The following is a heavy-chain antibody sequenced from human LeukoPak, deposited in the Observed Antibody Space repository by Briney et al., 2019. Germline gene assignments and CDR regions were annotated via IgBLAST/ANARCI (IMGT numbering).Heavy chain of an antibody. Sequence: GGSLRLSCTASGFTYGDYAMSWVRQAPGKGLEWVGFIRSKAYGGTTEYAASVKGRFTISRDDSKSIAYLQMNSLKTEDTAMYYCTGDYSGYVDYWGQGTLVTVSS. J-gene: IGHJ4*02. CDR2: IRSKAYGGTT. D-gene: IGHD1-26*01. CDR1: GFTYGDYA. CDR3: TGDYSGYVDY. V-gene: IGHV3-49*04.